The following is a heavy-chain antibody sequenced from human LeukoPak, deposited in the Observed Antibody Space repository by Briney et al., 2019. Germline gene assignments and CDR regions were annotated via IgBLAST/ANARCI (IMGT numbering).Heavy chain of an antibody. D-gene: IGHD3-3*01. Sequence: SETLSLTCTVSGGSISSYYWSWIRQPPGKGLEWIGYIYYSGSTYYNPSLKSRVTISVDTSKNQFSLKLSSVTAADTAVYYCARGYYDFWSGYYTSFDYWGQGTLVTVSS. CDR3: ARGYYDFWSGYYTSFDY. CDR2: IYYSGST. J-gene: IGHJ4*02. CDR1: GGSISSYY. V-gene: IGHV4-59*12.